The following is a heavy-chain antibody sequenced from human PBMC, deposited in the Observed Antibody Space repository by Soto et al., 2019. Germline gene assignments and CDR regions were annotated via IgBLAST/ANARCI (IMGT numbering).Heavy chain of an antibody. CDR3: AHGLGDYVLHY. V-gene: IGHV2-5*02. D-gene: IGHD4-17*01. CDR1: GFPLSTSGEG. CDR2: IYWDDDK. J-gene: IGHJ4*02. Sequence: GSGPTLVNPTQTLTLTCTSPGFPLSTSGEGVGWIRQPPGKALEWLALIYWDDDKRYSPALKSSLTITKDTSKNQVVLTMTNMEPLDKAKYYGAHGLGDYVLHYWGKGTLVTVS.